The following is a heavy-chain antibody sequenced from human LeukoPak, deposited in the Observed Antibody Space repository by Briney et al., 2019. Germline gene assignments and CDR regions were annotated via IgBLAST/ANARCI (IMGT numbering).Heavy chain of an antibody. CDR3: ARAGITGTPFDY. Sequence: SETLSLTCTVSGGSISSYYWSWIRQAPGKGLEWIGYIYYSGSTNYNPSLKSRVTISVDTSKNQFSLKLSSVTAADTAVYYCARAGITGTPFDYWGQGTLVTVSS. J-gene: IGHJ4*02. V-gene: IGHV4-59*12. CDR1: GGSISSYY. D-gene: IGHD1-20*01. CDR2: IYYSGST.